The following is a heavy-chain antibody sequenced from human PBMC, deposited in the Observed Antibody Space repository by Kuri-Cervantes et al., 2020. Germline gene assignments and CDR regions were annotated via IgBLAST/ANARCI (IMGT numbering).Heavy chain of an antibody. Sequence: GGSLRLSCAASGFTFSNYNMNWVRQAPGKGLEWVSGISWNSGSIGYADSVKGRFTISRDNSKNTLYLQMNSLRAEDTAVYYCAKVLAPKYCSSTSCSYYYYYGMDVWGQGTTVTVSS. CDR1: GFTFSNYN. CDR3: AKVLAPKYCSSTSCSYYYYYGMDV. J-gene: IGHJ6*02. D-gene: IGHD2-2*01. CDR2: ISWNSGSI. V-gene: IGHV3-48*01.